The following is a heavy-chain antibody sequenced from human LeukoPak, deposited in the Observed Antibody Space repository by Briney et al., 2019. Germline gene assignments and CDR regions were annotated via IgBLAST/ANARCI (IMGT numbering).Heavy chain of an antibody. J-gene: IGHJ4*02. D-gene: IGHD1-26*01. CDR2: FYPSGST. CDR1: GGSISNY. Sequence: SDTLSLTCTVSGGSISNYWTWIRQPAGKGLEWIGRFYPSGSTNYNPSLKSRVTMSVDTSKNQFSLKLSSVTAADTAVYYCARENSGSYREFDYWGQGTLVTVSS. CDR3: ARENSGSYREFDY. V-gene: IGHV4-4*07.